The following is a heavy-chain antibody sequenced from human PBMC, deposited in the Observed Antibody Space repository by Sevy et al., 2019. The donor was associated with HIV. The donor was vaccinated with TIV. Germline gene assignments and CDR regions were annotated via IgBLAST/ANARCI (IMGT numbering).Heavy chain of an antibody. J-gene: IGHJ4*02. CDR1: GGSISGYY. Sequence: SETLSLTCTVSGGSISGYYWSWIRQPPEKGLEWIGYISYSGSTNYNPSLKSRVTISVDTFKNEFSLKLSSVTAADTAVYYCARSRVITGTFDYWGQGTLVTVSS. V-gene: IGHV4-59*01. CDR2: ISYSGST. D-gene: IGHD1-20*01. CDR3: ARSRVITGTFDY.